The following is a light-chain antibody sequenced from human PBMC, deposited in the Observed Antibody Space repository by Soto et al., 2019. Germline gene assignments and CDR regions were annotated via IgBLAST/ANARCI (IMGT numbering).Light chain of an antibody. V-gene: IGLV2-11*01. CDR1: SSDVGSYDY. Sequence: QSALIQPPSVSGSPGQSVTISCTGTSSDVGSYDYVSWCQQHPGTVPKPMVYNVNTQPSGVPDRFSGSKSGNTASMTISGLQAEDEADYYCCSYTSSATPFGTGTKLTVL. CDR2: NVN. CDR3: CSYTSSATP. J-gene: IGLJ1*01.